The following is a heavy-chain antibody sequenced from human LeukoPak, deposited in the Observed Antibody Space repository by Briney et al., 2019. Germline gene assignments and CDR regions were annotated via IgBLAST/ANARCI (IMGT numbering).Heavy chain of an antibody. CDR1: GYSFTNYW. Sequence: GESLKISCKGSGYSFTNYWIGWVRQMPGKGLEWMGIIYPGDSDTRYSPSFQGQVTISADKSISTAYLQWSSLKASDTAMYYCARVYSSSSGWFDPWGQGTLVTVSS. D-gene: IGHD6-6*01. CDR2: IYPGDSDT. CDR3: ARVYSSSSGWFDP. V-gene: IGHV5-51*01. J-gene: IGHJ5*02.